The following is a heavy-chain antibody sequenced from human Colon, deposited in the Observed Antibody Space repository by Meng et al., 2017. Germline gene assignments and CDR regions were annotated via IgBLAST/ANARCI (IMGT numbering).Heavy chain of an antibody. Sequence: GGSLRLSCAASGFTPSTYAMHWVRQAPGKGLGWVAVIWYDGSLKLYGDSVKGRFAISRDNSKNAVYLEVNSLRAEDTAVYYCARGGIATSGTALDYWGQGTLVTVSS. CDR3: ARGGIATSGTALDY. J-gene: IGHJ4*02. V-gene: IGHV3-33*01. CDR2: IWYDGSLK. CDR1: GFTPSTYA. D-gene: IGHD6-13*01.